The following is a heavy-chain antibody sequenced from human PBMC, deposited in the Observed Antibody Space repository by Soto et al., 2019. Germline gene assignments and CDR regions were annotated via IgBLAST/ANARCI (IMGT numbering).Heavy chain of an antibody. Sequence: PGGSLRLSCAASGFVFSNYAMTWVRQGPGRGLEWVSTTSFSGGRTYYADSVKGRFTISRDNSNNTLFLQMSSLRAEDTAIYYCAKDSRAFCDGDCSKDYWGQGTLVTVSS. V-gene: IGHV3-23*01. CDR2: TSFSGGRT. CDR1: GFVFSNYA. D-gene: IGHD2-21*02. CDR3: AKDSRAFCDGDCSKDY. J-gene: IGHJ4*02.